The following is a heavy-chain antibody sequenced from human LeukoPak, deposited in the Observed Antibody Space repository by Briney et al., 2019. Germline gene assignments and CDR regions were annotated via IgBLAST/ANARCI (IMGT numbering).Heavy chain of an antibody. Sequence: GGSLRLSCAASGFTFSSYWMGWVRQSPGKGLEWVANIKQDGGEKYYGDSVKGRFTISRDNAKNSLYLQMNSLRAEDTAVYFCARVLVVPAAFYFYYGLDVWGQGTTVTVSS. D-gene: IGHD2-2*01. CDR3: ARVLVVPAAFYFYYGLDV. CDR1: GFTFSSYW. J-gene: IGHJ6*02. V-gene: IGHV3-7*04. CDR2: IKQDGGEK.